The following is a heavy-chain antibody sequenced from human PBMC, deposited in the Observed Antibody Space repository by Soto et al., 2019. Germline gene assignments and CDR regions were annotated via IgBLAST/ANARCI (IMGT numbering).Heavy chain of an antibody. V-gene: IGHV4-31*01. CDR1: GVSFSSGGYY. J-gene: IGHJ4*02. CDR3: ARATSFSGHHGY. Sequence: QLQLQESGLGLVKPSQTLSLACTVSGVSFSSGGYYWSWIRQLPGKGLEWIGYIYYSGSTYYTPSPKSQFTISLDTSKNQFSLKLSSVTAADTAVYYCARATSFSGHHGYWGQGTLVTVSS. D-gene: IGHD2-8*02. CDR2: IYYSGST.